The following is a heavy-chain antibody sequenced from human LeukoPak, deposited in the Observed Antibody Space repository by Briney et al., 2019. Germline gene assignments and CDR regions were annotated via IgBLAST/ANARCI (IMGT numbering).Heavy chain of an antibody. CDR3: ARHGPPEEYSSSSRSSYDAFDI. D-gene: IGHD6-6*01. CDR2: INHSGST. J-gene: IGHJ3*02. V-gene: IGHV4-34*01. Sequence: SETLSLTCAVYGGSFSGYYWSWIRQPPGKGLEWIGEINHSGSTNYNPSLKSRVTISVDTSKNQFSLKLSSVTAADTAVYYCARHGPPEEYSSSSRSSYDAFDIWGQGTMVTVSS. CDR1: GGSFSGYY.